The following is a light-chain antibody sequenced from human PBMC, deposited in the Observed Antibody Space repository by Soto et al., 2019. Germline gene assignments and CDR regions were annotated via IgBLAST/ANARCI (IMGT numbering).Light chain of an antibody. CDR1: QDISNY. CDR3: QQLFSYPMT. J-gene: IGKJ5*01. CDR2: TAS. V-gene: IGKV1-9*01. Sequence: DIQMTQSPSSLSASVGDRVTITCQASQDISNYLNWYQQKPGKAPKLLIYTASTLESGVPSRFSGSGSGTDFTLTISSLQPEDFATYYCQQLFSYPMTFGQGTRLEIK.